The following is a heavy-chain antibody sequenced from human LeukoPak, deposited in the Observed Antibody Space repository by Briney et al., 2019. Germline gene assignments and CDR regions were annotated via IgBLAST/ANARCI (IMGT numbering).Heavy chain of an antibody. CDR1: GGSISSYY. J-gene: IGHJ5*02. Sequence: SETLSLTCTVSGGSISSYYWSWIRQPPGEGLEWIGYIYYSGSTNYNPSLKSRVTISVDTSKNQFSLKLSSVTAADTAVYYCARRAKTYGFDPWGQGTLVTVSS. CDR2: IYYSGST. CDR3: ARRAKTYGFDP. D-gene: IGHD4-17*01. V-gene: IGHV4-59*01.